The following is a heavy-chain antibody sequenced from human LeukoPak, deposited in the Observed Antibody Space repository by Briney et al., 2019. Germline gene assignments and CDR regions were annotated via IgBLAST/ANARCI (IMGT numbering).Heavy chain of an antibody. V-gene: IGHV4-59*01. CDR3: ARGIESSTSWIDP. CDR2: IYYSGST. CDR1: DGSISSYY. J-gene: IGHJ5*02. D-gene: IGHD2-2*01. Sequence: SETLSLTCTVSDGSISSYYWSWIRQPPGKGLEWIGYIYYSGSTNYNPSLKSRVTISVDTSKNQFSLKLSSVTAADTAVYYCARGIESSTSWIDPWGQGTLVTVSS.